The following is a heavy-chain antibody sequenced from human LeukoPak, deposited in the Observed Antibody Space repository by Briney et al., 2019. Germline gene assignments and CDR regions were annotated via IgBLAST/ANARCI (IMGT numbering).Heavy chain of an antibody. V-gene: IGHV5-51*01. CDR3: ARVYGSGSYYTHFDY. CDR1: RYCFTNFR. Sequence: GESLQISCHGFRYCFTNFRIGWVRPMPGKGLEWMGIIYPSDPDTTYSPTFQGQVTISVDKSINTAYLQWSSLKASDSAIYYCARVYGSGSYYTHFDYWGQGTLVTVSS. CDR2: IYPSDPDT. J-gene: IGHJ4*02. D-gene: IGHD3-10*01.